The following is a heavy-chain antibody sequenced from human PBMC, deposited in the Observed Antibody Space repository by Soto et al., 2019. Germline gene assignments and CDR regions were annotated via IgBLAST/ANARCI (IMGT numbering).Heavy chain of an antibody. Sequence: EVQLVESGGGLVQPGRSLRLSCAASGFTFDDYAMHWVRQTPGKGLEWVSGINSNGNNIGYADSVKGRFTVSRDNAKNSLYLQMNSLRPEDTALYYCTKDTFYDYVWGSEDSWGQGTLVTVSS. D-gene: IGHD3-16*01. CDR3: TKDTFYDYVWGSEDS. V-gene: IGHV3-9*01. CDR1: GFTFDDYA. CDR2: INSNGNNI. J-gene: IGHJ4*02.